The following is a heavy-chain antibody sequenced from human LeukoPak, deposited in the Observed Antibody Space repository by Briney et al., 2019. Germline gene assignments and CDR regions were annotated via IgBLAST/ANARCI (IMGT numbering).Heavy chain of an antibody. CDR1: GFTFDDYA. Sequence: PGGSLRLSCAASGFTFDDYAMHWVRQAPGKGLEWVSGISWNSGSIGYADSVKGRFTISRDNAKNSLYLQMNSLRAEDTALYYCARGPSSSWYQDWGQGTLVTVSS. CDR2: ISWNSGSI. J-gene: IGHJ4*02. D-gene: IGHD6-13*01. CDR3: ARGPSSSWYQD. V-gene: IGHV3-9*01.